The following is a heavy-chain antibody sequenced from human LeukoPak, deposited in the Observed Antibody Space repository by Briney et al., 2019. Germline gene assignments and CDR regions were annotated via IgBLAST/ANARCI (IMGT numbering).Heavy chain of an antibody. Sequence: SVKVSCKASGYTFTSYYIHWVRQAPGQGLEWMGRIIPILGIANYAQKFQGRVTITADKSTSTAYMELSSLRSEDTAVYYCARDPSTNWYFDLWGRGTLVTVSS. J-gene: IGHJ2*01. V-gene: IGHV1-69*04. CDR2: IIPILGIA. D-gene: IGHD1-1*01. CDR1: GYTFTSYY. CDR3: ARDPSTNWYFDL.